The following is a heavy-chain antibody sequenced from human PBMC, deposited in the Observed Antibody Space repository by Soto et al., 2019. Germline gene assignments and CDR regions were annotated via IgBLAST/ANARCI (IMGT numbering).Heavy chain of an antibody. Sequence: GGSLRLSCTASGFTFDDYAMHWVRQPPGKGLEWVSLISRDGGRTFYADSVKGRFIISRDNSKNSLYLQMNSLRVEDTALYYCIKDTSLDPYTLDVWGQGTTVTVSS. D-gene: IGHD2-2*01. CDR3: IKDTSLDPYTLDV. V-gene: IGHV3-43D*04. J-gene: IGHJ6*02. CDR2: ISRDGGRT. CDR1: GFTFDDYA.